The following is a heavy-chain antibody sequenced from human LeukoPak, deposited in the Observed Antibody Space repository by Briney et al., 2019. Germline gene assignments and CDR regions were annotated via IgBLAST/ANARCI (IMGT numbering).Heavy chain of an antibody. J-gene: IGHJ6*03. Sequence: GGSLRLSCTASEFTFGDYAMSWFRRAPGKGREWVGFIRSKTYGGTAEYAASVRGRFTISRDDSTGIAYLQMNSLKTEDAAVYYCGRLQRNYYCIDVWGKGTTVTVSS. V-gene: IGHV3-49*03. CDR3: GRLQRNYYCIDV. D-gene: IGHD6-25*01. CDR1: EFTFGDYA. CDR2: IRSKTYGGTA.